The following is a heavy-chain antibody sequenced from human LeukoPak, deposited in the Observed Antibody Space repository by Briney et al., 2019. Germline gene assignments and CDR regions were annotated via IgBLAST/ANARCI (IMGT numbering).Heavy chain of an antibody. V-gene: IGHV3-72*01. CDR1: GFSFSDHY. Sequence: SGGSLRLSCAASGFSFSDHYMDWVRQAPGKGLEWVGRIRNKANSYTTEYAASVKGRFTISREDSEKSLYLQMNSLRAEDTALYYCARDREMGTIRNGFDVWGQGTIVSVSS. J-gene: IGHJ3*01. CDR3: ARDREMGTIRNGFDV. CDR2: IRNKANSYTT. D-gene: IGHD5-24*01.